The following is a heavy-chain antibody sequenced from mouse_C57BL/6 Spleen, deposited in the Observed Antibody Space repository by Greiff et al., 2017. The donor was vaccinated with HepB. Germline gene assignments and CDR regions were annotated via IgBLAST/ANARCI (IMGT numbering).Heavy chain of an antibody. V-gene: IGHV1-26*01. CDR3: AKPYYYGSSPFAY. CDR1: GYTFTDYY. J-gene: IGHJ3*01. D-gene: IGHD1-1*01. CDR2: INPNNGGT. Sequence: EVQLQQSGPELVKPGASVKISCKASGYTFTDYYMNWVKQSHGKSLEWIGDINPNNGGTSYNQKFKGKATLTVDTSSSTAYMELRSLTSEDSAVYYCAKPYYYGSSPFAYWGQGTLVTVSA.